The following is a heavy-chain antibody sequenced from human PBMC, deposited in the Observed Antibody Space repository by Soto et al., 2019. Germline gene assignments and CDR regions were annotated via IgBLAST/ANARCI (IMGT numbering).Heavy chain of an antibody. D-gene: IGHD4-17*01. CDR2: IYYSGST. V-gene: IGHV4-59*08. Sequence: QVQLQESGPGLVKPSETLSLTCTVSGGSISSYYWRWIRQLPGKGLEWIGYIYYSGSTNYNPSLKSPVTISVDTSKNQFSLKLSSVTAADTAVYYCARRYGPGFDYWGQGTLVTVSS. CDR1: GGSISSYY. J-gene: IGHJ4*02. CDR3: ARRYGPGFDY.